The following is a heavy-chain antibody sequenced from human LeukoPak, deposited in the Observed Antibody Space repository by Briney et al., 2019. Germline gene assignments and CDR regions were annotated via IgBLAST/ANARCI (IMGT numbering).Heavy chain of an antibody. CDR3: ARGQGHFWSGYYTLGGYYFDY. CDR1: GGSFSGYY. J-gene: IGHJ4*02. V-gene: IGHV4-34*01. Sequence: SETLSLTCAVYGGSFSGYYWSWIRQPPGKGLEWIGEINHSGSTNYNPSLKSRVTVSVDTSKNQFSLKLSSVTAADTAVYYCARGQGHFWSGYYTLGGYYFDYWGQGTLVTVSS. CDR2: INHSGST. D-gene: IGHD3-3*02.